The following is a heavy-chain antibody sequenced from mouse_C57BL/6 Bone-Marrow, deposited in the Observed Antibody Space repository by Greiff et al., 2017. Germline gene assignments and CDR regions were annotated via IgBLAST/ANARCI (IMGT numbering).Heavy chain of an antibody. Sequence: QVQLQQSGAELARPGASVKLSCKASGYTFTSYGISWVKQRTGQGLEWIGEIYPRSGNTYYNEKFNGKATLTADKSSSTAYMELRSLTSEDSAVYFCARSGFYDYDAWFAYWGQGTLVTVSA. CDR2: IYPRSGNT. V-gene: IGHV1-81*01. CDR1: GYTFTSYG. J-gene: IGHJ3*01. D-gene: IGHD2-4*01. CDR3: ARSGFYDYDAWFAY.